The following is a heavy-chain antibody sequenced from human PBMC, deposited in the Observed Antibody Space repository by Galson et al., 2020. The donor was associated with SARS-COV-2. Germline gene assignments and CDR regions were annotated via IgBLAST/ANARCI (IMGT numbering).Heavy chain of an antibody. V-gene: IGHV4-34*01. CDR3: ARTKIPAGVRSALDY. CDR2: INNSGST. CDR1: VGSLRGSY. Sequence: SETLSLTCAVYVGSLRGSYWSWTRQPPGKGLEWIGEINNSGSTTYNPSLKSRVTLSVDASKNQFSLRLSSVTAADTAVYYCARTKIPAGVRSALDYWGQGTLVTVSS. D-gene: IGHD6-13*01. J-gene: IGHJ4*02.